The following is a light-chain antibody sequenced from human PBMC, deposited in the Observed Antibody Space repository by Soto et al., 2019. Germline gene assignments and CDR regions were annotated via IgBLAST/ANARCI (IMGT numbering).Light chain of an antibody. CDR2: SAS. V-gene: IGKV3-20*01. J-gene: IGKJ3*01. Sequence: EKVRTRAAAAHCLALWVRPTIXVRTSQSVSSSYLAWYQQKPGQAPRFLSYSASSRATGIPDRFSGSGSGIAFSRPITRLVCEALAVYCSDLYSRSPTTLGPGTKVDIK. CDR3: DLYSRSPTT. CDR1: QSVSSSY.